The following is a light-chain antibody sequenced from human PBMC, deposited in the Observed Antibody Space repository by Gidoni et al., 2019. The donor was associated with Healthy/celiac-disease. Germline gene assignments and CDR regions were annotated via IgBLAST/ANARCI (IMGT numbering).Light chain of an antibody. CDR2: QDS. CDR3: QAWDSSTVV. Sequence: SYELTQPPSVSVSPGQTASITCSGDKLGDKYACWYQQKPGPSPVLVIYQDSKRPSGIPERFSGSNSGNTATLTISGTQAMDEVDYYCQAWDSSTVVFGGGTKLTVL. CDR1: KLGDKY. V-gene: IGLV3-1*01. J-gene: IGLJ2*01.